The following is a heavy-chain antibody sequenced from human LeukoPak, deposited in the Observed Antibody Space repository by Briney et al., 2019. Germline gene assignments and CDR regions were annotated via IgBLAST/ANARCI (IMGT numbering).Heavy chain of an antibody. J-gene: IGHJ6*02. D-gene: IGHD3/OR15-3a*01. V-gene: IGHV4-59*08. CDR2: IYYSGST. Sequence: SETLSLTCTVSGGSISSYYWSWIRQPPGKGLVWIGYIYYSGSTNYNPSLKSRVTISVDTSKNQFSLKLSSVTAADTAVYYCARLDPRRYYYGMDVWGQGTAVTVSS. CDR3: ARLDPRRYYYGMDV. CDR1: GGSISSYY.